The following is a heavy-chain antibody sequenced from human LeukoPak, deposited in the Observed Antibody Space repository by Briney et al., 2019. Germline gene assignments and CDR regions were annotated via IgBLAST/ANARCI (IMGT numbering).Heavy chain of an antibody. V-gene: IGHV3-7*01. Sequence: GGSLRLSCVASGFAFSTYWMTWVRQAPGKGLEWVANINQDGRHRYFVNSVEGRFSISRDNAKNSLYLQIDSLRADDTAVCYCARGWRGWFDPWGQGTLVTVSS. D-gene: IGHD1-1*01. CDR3: ARGWRGWFDP. CDR1: GFAFSTYW. CDR2: INQDGRHR. J-gene: IGHJ5*02.